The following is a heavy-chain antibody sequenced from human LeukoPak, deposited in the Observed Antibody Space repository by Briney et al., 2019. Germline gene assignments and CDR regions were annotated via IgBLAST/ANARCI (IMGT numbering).Heavy chain of an antibody. Sequence: GESLKISCKGSGYTFTDQWIAWVRQMPGKGLEWMGVIYPGDSDTRYSPSFQGQVTISADKSISTAYLQWSSLKASDTAMYYCARLLYYDSSGKESFFDYWGQGTLVTVSS. V-gene: IGHV5-51*01. CDR1: GYTFTDQW. CDR3: ARLLYYDSSGKESFFDY. J-gene: IGHJ4*02. D-gene: IGHD3-22*01. CDR2: IYPGDSDT.